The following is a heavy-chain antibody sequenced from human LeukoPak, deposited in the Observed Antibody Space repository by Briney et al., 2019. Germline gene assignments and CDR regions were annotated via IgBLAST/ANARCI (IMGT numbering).Heavy chain of an antibody. CDR2: ISGSSAYV. V-gene: IGHV3-21*01. J-gene: IGHJ4*02. CDR3: AKAYYDSSGYSYYFDY. Sequence: GGSLRLSCAASGFPFSAYRMNWVRRAPGNGLEWVSSISGSSAYVYYADSVKGRFTVSRDNAKNSLYLQMSSLRAEDTAVYYCAKAYYDSSGYSYYFDYWGQGTPVTVSS. CDR1: GFPFSAYR. D-gene: IGHD3-22*01.